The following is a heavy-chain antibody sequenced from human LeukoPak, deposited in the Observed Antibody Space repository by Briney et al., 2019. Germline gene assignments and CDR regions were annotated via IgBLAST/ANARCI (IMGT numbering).Heavy chain of an antibody. D-gene: IGHD1-26*01. J-gene: IGHJ4*02. V-gene: IGHV1-18*01. CDR2: ISAYNGNT. CDR3: ARVPILVGATWSDY. Sequence: GASVKVSCKASGYTFTSYGISWVRQAPGQGLEWMGWISAYNGNTNYAQKLQGRVTTTTDTSTSTAYMELRSLRSDDTAVYYCARVPILVGATWSDYWGQGTLATVSS. CDR1: GYTFTSYG.